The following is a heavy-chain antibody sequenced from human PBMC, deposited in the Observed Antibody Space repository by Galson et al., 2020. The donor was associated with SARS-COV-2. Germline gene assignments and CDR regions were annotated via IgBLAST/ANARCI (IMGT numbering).Heavy chain of an antibody. CDR1: GFTFSSYA. V-gene: IGHV3-30*04. Sequence: GGSLRLSCAASGFTFSSYAMHWVRQAPGKGLEWVAVISYDGSNKYYADSVKGRFTISRDNSQNTLYLQMNSLRAEDTAVYYCARLYSVSKSIPDYRGQGTLVAVSS. CDR3: ARLYSVSKSIPDY. CDR2: ISYDGSNK. D-gene: IGHD1-26*01. J-gene: IGHJ4*02.